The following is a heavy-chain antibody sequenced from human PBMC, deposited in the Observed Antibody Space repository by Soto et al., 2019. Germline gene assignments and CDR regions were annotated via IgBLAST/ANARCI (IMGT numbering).Heavy chain of an antibody. D-gene: IGHD2-21*02. Sequence: ETLSLTCSVSGGSISRHYLSWIRQPPGKGLEWIGYMYNTGSTVYNPPFKSRVTISVDTSKNQFSLKLNSVTAADTAVYYCARDLWGYCGTDCYPLDVWGQGTTVTVSS. CDR1: GGSISRHY. CDR2: MYNTGST. V-gene: IGHV4-59*11. J-gene: IGHJ6*02. CDR3: ARDLWGYCGTDCYPLDV.